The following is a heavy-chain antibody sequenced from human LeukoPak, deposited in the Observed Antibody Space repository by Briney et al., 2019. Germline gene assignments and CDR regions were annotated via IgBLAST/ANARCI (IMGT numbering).Heavy chain of an antibody. CDR3: AKGYSNGYGA. CDR1: GFTFSSYG. J-gene: IGHJ5*02. D-gene: IGHD6-19*01. Sequence: GGSLRLSCAASGFTFSSYGMHWVRQAPGKGLEWVAVMSYDGSNKYYADSVKGRFTISRDNSKNTLFLQMNSLRAEDTAVYYCAKGYSNGYGAWGQGTLVTVSS. V-gene: IGHV3-30*18. CDR2: MSYDGSNK.